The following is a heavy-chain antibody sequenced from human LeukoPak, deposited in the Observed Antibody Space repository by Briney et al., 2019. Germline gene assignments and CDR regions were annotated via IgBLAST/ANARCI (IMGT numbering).Heavy chain of an antibody. Sequence: ASVKVSCKASGYTFTGYYIHWVRQAPGQGLEWMGWINPNSGGTNYAQKFQGRVTMTRDTSISTAYMELSRLRSDDTAVYYCARDLLGQWSMVRGRFDYWGQGTLVTVSS. CDR2: INPNSGGT. CDR3: ARDLLGQWSMVRGRFDY. J-gene: IGHJ4*02. CDR1: GYTFTGYY. V-gene: IGHV1-2*02. D-gene: IGHD3-10*01.